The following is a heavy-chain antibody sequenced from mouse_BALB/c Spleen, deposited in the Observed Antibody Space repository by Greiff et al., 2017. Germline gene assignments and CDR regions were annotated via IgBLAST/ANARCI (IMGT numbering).Heavy chain of an antibody. Sequence: EVQRVESGGGLVQPGGSRKLSCAASGFTFSSFGMHWVRQAPEKGLEWVAYISSGSSTIYYADTVKGRFTISRDNPKNTLFLQMTSLRSEDTAMYYCARGYRGFAYWGQGTLVTVSA. V-gene: IGHV5-17*02. CDR1: GFTFSSFG. CDR2: ISSGSSTI. J-gene: IGHJ3*01. D-gene: IGHD1-2*01. CDR3: ARGYRGFAY.